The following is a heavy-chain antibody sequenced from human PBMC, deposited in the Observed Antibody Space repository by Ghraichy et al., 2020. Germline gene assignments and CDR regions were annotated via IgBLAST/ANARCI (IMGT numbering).Heavy chain of an antibody. CDR1: GDSVSSSSAA. V-gene: IGHV6-1*01. Sequence: LRLSCAISGDSVSSSSAAWNWIRQSPSRGLEWLGRTYYRAKWFYDYAVSVKSRITINPDTSKNQFSLQLNSMTPEDTAVYYCARGASRTFDYWGLGTLVTVSS. CDR3: ARGASRTFDY. CDR2: TYYRAKWFY. J-gene: IGHJ4*02. D-gene: IGHD6-6*01.